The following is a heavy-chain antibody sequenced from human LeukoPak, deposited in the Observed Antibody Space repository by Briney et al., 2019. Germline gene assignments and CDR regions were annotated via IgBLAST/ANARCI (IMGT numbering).Heavy chain of an antibody. Sequence: ASVKVSCKASGYTFTGYYMHWVRQAPGQGLEWMGWINPNSGGTNYAQKFQGRVTMTRDTSISTAYMELSRLRSDDTAVYYCARERVAVAGTSFDYWGQGTLVTVSS. CDR2: INPNSGGT. CDR1: GYTFTGYY. V-gene: IGHV1-2*02. D-gene: IGHD6-19*01. CDR3: ARERVAVAGTSFDY. J-gene: IGHJ4*02.